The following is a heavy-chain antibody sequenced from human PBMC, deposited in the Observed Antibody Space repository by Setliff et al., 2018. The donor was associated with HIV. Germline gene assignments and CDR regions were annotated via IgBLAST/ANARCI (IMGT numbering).Heavy chain of an antibody. V-gene: IGHV4-39*01. D-gene: IGHD3-10*01. Sequence: SETLSLTCTVSDGSTRTSSYYWGWIRQAPGKGLEWIGSVYYSGSTYYNPSLKSRVTTSVDTSKNQFSLKLTSVTAADTAVYYCARTLSTMVKTDGYYDYYYMDVWGKGTTVTVSS. CDR2: VYYSGST. CDR3: ARTLSTMVKTDGYYDYYYMDV. J-gene: IGHJ6*03. CDR1: DGSTRTSSYY.